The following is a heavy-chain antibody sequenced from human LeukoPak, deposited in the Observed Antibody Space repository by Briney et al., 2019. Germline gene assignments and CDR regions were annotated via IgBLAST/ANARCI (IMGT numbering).Heavy chain of an antibody. V-gene: IGHV1-2*02. J-gene: IGHJ4*02. D-gene: IGHD5-18*01. CDR3: ARDVGYGYGDY. CDR2: INANSGGT. CDR1: GYTFTGYY. Sequence: ASVKVACKASGYTFTGYYMHWVRQAPGQGLEWMGWINANSGGTNYAQKFQGRGTMTRDKSISRGYMELSRLRSHDTAVYYCARDVGYGYGDYWGQGTLVTVSS.